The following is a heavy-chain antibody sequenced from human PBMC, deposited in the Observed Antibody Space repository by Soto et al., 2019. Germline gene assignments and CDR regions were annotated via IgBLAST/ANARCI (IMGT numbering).Heavy chain of an antibody. J-gene: IGHJ6*02. CDR2: IWYDGSNK. CDR3: ARDLSSGGYYGMDV. V-gene: IGHV3-33*01. CDR1: GFTFSSYG. D-gene: IGHD3-22*01. Sequence: GGSLRLSCAASGFTFSSYGMHWVRQAPGKGLEWVAVIWYDGSNKYYADSVKGRFTISRDNSKNTLYLQMNSLRVEDTAVYYCARDLSSGGYYGMDVWGQGTTVTVSS.